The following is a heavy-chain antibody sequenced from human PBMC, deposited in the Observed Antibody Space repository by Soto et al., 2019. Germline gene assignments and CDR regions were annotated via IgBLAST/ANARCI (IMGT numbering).Heavy chain of an antibody. Sequence: SETLSLTCTVSGGSISSGDNYWSWIRQPPGEGLEWIGYIYYSGNTYYNPSLKSRLTISVDTSKNHFSLRLSSVTAADTAVYYCARADGGGCGCRRFDSWGQGALVTVSS. J-gene: IGHJ4*02. CDR1: GGSISSGDNY. CDR2: IYYSGNT. D-gene: IGHD2-15*01. CDR3: ARADGGGCGCRRFDS. V-gene: IGHV4-30-4*01.